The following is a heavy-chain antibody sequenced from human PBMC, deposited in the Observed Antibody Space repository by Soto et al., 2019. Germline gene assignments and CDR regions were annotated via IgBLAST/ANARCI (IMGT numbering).Heavy chain of an antibody. CDR1: GFTFNTYA. V-gene: IGHV3-23*01. CDR3: AKVYYYDSSAPGPFDY. D-gene: IGHD3-22*01. CDR2: ISGSGGNT. J-gene: IGHJ4*02. Sequence: GGSLRLSCAASGFTFNTYAMSWVRQAPGKGLEWVSSISGSGGNTYYADSVKGRFTISRDNSKNTLYLQMNSLRAEDTAVYYCAKVYYYDSSAPGPFDYWGQGTLVTVSS.